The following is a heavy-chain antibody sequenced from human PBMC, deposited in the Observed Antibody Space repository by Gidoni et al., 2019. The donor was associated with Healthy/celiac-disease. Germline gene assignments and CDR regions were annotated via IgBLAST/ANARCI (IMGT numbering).Heavy chain of an antibody. CDR1: GGSISSSSYY. CDR2: IYYSGRT. Sequence: QLQLQASGPGLVKPSETLSLTCTVSGGSISSSSYYWGWIRQPPGKGLEWIGSIYYSGRTYYNPSLKSRVTISVDTSKNQFSLKLSSVTAADTAVYYCARGVTGWQQLVHWFDPWGQGTLVTVSS. V-gene: IGHV4-39*07. J-gene: IGHJ5*02. CDR3: ARGVTGWQQLVHWFDP. D-gene: IGHD6-13*01.